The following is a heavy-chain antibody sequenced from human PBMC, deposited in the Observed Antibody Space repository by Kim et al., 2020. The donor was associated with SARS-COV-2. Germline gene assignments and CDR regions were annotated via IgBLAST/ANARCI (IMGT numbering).Heavy chain of an antibody. J-gene: IGHJ3*02. CDR2: IKGDGSGK. CDR3: AGFEYACYI. Sequence: GGSLRLSCVTSGFTFSNFWISWVRQAPGKGLEWVSSIKGDGSGKFYVDSVEGRLTISRDNTKNSLYLQMNSLRAEDTAVYYCAGFEYACYIWGQGAMVTVSS. CDR1: GFTFSNFW. V-gene: IGHV3-7*01. D-gene: IGHD3-16*01.